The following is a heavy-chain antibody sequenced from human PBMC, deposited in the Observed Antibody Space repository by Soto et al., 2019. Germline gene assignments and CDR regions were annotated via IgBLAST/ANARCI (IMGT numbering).Heavy chain of an antibody. CDR3: ARVGITLEDY. J-gene: IGHJ4*02. V-gene: IGHV3-72*01. D-gene: IGHD1-20*01. Sequence: EVQLVESGGALVQPGGSLRLSCAASGFTFSAHYMDWVRQAPGKGLEWVGRIRNKANNYITQYGASVKGRFTISRDDSKNSLYLQMNSPKTEDTAVYYCARVGITLEDYWGQGTLVTVSS. CDR1: GFTFSAHY. CDR2: IRNKANNYIT.